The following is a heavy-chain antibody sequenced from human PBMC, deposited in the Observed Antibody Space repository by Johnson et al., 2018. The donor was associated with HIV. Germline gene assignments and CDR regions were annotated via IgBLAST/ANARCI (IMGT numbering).Heavy chain of an antibody. V-gene: IGHV3-20*04. CDR3: ARQHDYESSGQGGGLDI. CDR1: GFTFSNYW. CDR2: IDWNGGRQ. J-gene: IGHJ3*02. D-gene: IGHD3-22*01. Sequence: EVQLVESGGGLVQPGGSLRLSCAASGFTFSNYWMHWVRQAPGKGLEWVSGIDWNGGRQGYADSVKARFTISSDNAKNSLYMEMNNLRAEDTALYYCARQHDYESSGQGGGLDIWGQGTMVTVSS.